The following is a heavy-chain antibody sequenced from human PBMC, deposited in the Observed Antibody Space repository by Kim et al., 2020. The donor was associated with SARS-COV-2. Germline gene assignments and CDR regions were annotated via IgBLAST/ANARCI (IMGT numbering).Heavy chain of an antibody. CDR3: ARLTDDYDFWSGYRTPGFDY. Sequence: SETLSLTCTVSGGSISSSSYYWGWIRQPPGKGLEWIGSIYYSGSTYYNPSLKSRVTISVDTSKNQFSLKLSSVTAADTAVYYCARLTDDYDFWSGYRTPGFDYWGQGTLVTVSS. D-gene: IGHD3-3*01. V-gene: IGHV4-39*01. CDR1: GGSISSSSYY. J-gene: IGHJ4*02. CDR2: IYYSGST.